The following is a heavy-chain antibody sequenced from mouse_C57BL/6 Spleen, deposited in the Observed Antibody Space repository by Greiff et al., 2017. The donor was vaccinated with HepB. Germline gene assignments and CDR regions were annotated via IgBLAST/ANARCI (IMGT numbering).Heavy chain of an antibody. CDR1: GYTFTDYY. CDR3: ARREFITTVVATNYYAMDY. CDR2: INPYNGGT. Sequence: EVQLQQSGPVLVKPGASVKMSCKASGYTFTDYYMNWVKQSHGKSLEWIGVINPYNGGTSYNQKFKGKATLTVDKSSSTAYMELNSLTSEDSAVYYCARREFITTVVATNYYAMDYWGQGTSVTVSS. D-gene: IGHD1-1*01. V-gene: IGHV1-19*01. J-gene: IGHJ4*01.